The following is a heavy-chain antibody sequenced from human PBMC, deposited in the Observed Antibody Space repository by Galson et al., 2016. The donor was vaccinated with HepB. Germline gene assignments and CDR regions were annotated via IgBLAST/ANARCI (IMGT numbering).Heavy chain of an antibody. CDR2: MYYSGTT. CDR1: GGSITTHY. Sequence: TLSLTCTVSGGSITTHYWSWFRQAPGKGLEWIGQMYYSGTTNYTPSLKNRVTMSLDTSNNQFSLKLSSVTAADTAVYYCARDNWGFAGYWGQGALVTVSS. D-gene: IGHD7-27*01. V-gene: IGHV4-59*11. CDR3: ARDNWGFAGY. J-gene: IGHJ4*02.